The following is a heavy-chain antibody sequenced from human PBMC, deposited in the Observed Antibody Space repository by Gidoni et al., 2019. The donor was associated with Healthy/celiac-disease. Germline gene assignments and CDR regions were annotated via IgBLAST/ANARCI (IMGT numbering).Heavy chain of an antibody. CDR3: ARGGYSSGWYNYFDY. D-gene: IGHD6-19*01. CDR2: IYYSGST. Sequence: QVQLQESGPGLVKPSETLSLTCTVSGGSISSYYWSWIRQPPGKGLEWIGYIYYSGSTNYNPSLKSRVTISVDTSKNQFSLKLSSVTAADTAVYYCARGGYSSGWYNYFDYWGQGTLVTVSS. J-gene: IGHJ4*02. CDR1: GGSISSYY. V-gene: IGHV4-59*01.